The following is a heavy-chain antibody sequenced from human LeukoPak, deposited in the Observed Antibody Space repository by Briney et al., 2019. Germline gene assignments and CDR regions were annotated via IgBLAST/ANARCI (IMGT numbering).Heavy chain of an antibody. V-gene: IGHV4-59*01. CDR1: GGSISSYY. D-gene: IGHD3-3*01. Sequence: SETLSLTCTVSGGSISSYYWSWIRQPPGKGLGWIGYIYYSGSTNYNPSLKSRVTISVDTSKNQFSLKLSSVTAADTAVYYCARGIRFLEWTAQKRLRYYYYMDAWGKGTTGTASS. J-gene: IGHJ6*03. CDR2: IYYSGST. CDR3: ARGIRFLEWTAQKRLRYYYYMDA.